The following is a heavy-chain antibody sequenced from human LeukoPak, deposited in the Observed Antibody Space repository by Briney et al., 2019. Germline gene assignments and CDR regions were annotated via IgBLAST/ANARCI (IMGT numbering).Heavy chain of an antibody. CDR1: GYTFTGYY. Sequence: GASVKVSCKASGYTFTGYYMHWVRQAPGQGLEWMGWINPNSGGTNYAQKFQGRVTMTRDTSISTAYMELSRLRSDDTAVYYCARGVVVATLPFDYWGQGTLVTVSS. CDR2: INPNSGGT. D-gene: IGHD5-12*01. CDR3: ARGVVVATLPFDY. V-gene: IGHV1-2*02. J-gene: IGHJ4*02.